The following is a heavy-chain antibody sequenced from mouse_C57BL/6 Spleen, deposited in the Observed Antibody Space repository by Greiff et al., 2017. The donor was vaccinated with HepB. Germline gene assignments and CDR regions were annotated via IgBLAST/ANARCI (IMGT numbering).Heavy chain of an antibody. CDR3: AREGLLRYFDY. CDR1: GFTFSDYY. D-gene: IGHD1-1*01. Sequence: DVKLVESGGGLVQPGGSLKLSCAASGFTFSDYYMYWVRQTPEKRLEWVAYISNGGGSTYYPDTVKGRFTISRDNAKNTLYLQISRLKSEDTAMYYCAREGLLRYFDYWGQGTTLTVSS. CDR2: ISNGGGST. V-gene: IGHV5-12*01. J-gene: IGHJ2*01.